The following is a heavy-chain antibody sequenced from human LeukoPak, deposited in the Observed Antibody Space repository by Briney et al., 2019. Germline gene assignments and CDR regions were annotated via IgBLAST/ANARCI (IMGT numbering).Heavy chain of an antibody. CDR3: ARVSNGGGWGDGFDY. D-gene: IGHD3-16*01. J-gene: IGHJ4*02. V-gene: IGHV4-61*02. CDR2: IYTSGST. CDR1: GYSISSGYY. Sequence: PSETLSLTCAVSGYSISSGYYWSWIRQPAGKGLEWIGRIYTSGSTNYNPSLKSRVTISVDTSKNQFSLKLSSVTAADTAVYYCARVSNGGGWGDGFDYWGQGTLVAVSS.